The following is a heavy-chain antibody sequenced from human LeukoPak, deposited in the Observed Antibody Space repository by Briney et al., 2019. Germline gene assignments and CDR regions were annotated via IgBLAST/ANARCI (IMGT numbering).Heavy chain of an antibody. D-gene: IGHD6-13*01. CDR2: ISAYNGNT. Sequence: ASVKVSCKASGYTFTSYGISWVRQAPGQGLEWMGWISAYNGNTNYAQKLQGRVTMTTDTSTSTAYMELRSLRSDDTAVYYCARTIAVAGTNWFDPWGQGTLVTVSS. J-gene: IGHJ5*02. CDR1: GYTFTSYG. CDR3: ARTIAVAGTNWFDP. V-gene: IGHV1-18*04.